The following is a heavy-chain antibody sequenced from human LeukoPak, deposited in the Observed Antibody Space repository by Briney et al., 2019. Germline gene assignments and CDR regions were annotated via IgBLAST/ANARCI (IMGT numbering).Heavy chain of an antibody. D-gene: IGHD3-3*01. J-gene: IGHJ5*02. CDR3: ARAGVEWFFDP. Sequence: EASVKVSCKASGGTFGSFGLSWLRQAPGQGLEWMGRVIPMLDAVRYGQSFRGRVTITADKSTNTAYMELRSLRSDDTAVYYCARAGVEWFFDPWGQGTLVTVSS. CDR1: GGTFGSFG. CDR2: VIPMLDAV. V-gene: IGHV1-69*04.